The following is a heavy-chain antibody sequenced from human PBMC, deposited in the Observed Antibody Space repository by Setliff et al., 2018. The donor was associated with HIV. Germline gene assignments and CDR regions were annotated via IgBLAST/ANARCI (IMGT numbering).Heavy chain of an antibody. J-gene: IGHJ3*02. CDR2: IIPIFGTA. V-gene: IGHV1-69*13. CDR3: ARPTTEGDYYDSSGYLSGAFDI. Sequence: ASVKVSCKASGGTFSSYAINWVRQAPGQGLEWMGGIIPIFGTANYAQKFQGRLTIPADESLTTAYMELSSLTPEDTAVYYCARPTTEGDYYDSSGYLSGAFDIWGQGTMVTVSS. CDR1: GGTFSSYA. D-gene: IGHD3-22*01.